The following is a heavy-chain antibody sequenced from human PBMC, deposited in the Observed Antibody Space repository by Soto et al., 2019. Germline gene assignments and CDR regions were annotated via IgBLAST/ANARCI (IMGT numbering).Heavy chain of an antibody. CDR2: IYYSGST. D-gene: IGHD5-18*01. Sequence: ASETLSLTCTVSGGSISSGGYYWSWIRQHPGKGLEWIGYIYYSGSTYYNPSLKSRVTISVDTSKNHFSLKLSSVTAADTAVYYCARVVTGDWFDPWGQGTLVTVS. CDR1: GGSISSGGYY. V-gene: IGHV4-31*03. J-gene: IGHJ5*02. CDR3: ARVVTGDWFDP.